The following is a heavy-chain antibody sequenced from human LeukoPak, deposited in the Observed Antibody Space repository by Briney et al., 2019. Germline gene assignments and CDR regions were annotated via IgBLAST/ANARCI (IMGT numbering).Heavy chain of an antibody. V-gene: IGHV3-15*01. D-gene: IGHD5-24*01. CDR2: ITRVNEGGTT. CDR1: GFAFSHAW. Sequence: GGSLRLSCAASGFAFSHAWMTWVRQAPGKGLEWVGRITRVNEGGTTDYAAPVKGRFTISRDDSKNTLYLQMDGLKTEDTAVYYCSEMSSLWGQGTLVTVSS. CDR3: SEMSSL. J-gene: IGHJ4*02.